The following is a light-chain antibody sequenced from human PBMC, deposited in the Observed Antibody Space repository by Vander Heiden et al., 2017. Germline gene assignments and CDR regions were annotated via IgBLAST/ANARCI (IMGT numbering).Light chain of an antibody. CDR3: HQYGSSPFT. Sequence: EIVLTQSPGTLSLSPGDRPTLSCRASKSVSSSYLAWYQQKPGQAPRLLIYGASSRATGIPDRFSGSGSGTDFTLTISRLEPEDFAVYYCHQYGSSPFTFGPGTKVDIK. CDR1: KSVSSSY. V-gene: IGKV3-20*01. J-gene: IGKJ3*01. CDR2: GAS.